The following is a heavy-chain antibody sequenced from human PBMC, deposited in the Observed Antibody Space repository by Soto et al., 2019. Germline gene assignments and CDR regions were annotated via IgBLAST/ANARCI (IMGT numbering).Heavy chain of an antibody. CDR1: GYTFTSYA. CDR2: INAGNGNT. Sequence: GASVKVSCKASGYTFTSYAMHWVRQAPGQRLEWMGWINAGNGNTKYSQKFQGRVTITRDTSASTAYMELSSLRSEDTAVYYCARSPGPIRITMVRGRKTIGGSGWFDPWGQGTLVTVSS. D-gene: IGHD3-10*01. J-gene: IGHJ5*02. CDR3: ARSPGPIRITMVRGRKTIGGSGWFDP. V-gene: IGHV1-3*01.